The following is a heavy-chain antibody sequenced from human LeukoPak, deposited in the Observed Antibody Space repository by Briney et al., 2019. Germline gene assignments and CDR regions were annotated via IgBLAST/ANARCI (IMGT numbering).Heavy chain of an antibody. CDR3: ARGGITIFGVVISPLDY. V-gene: IGHV4-34*01. CDR2: INHSGRT. Sequence: PSQTLSLTCAVYGGSVSGYYWSWIRQPPGKGLEWIGEINHSGRTNYNPSLKSRVTISVDTSKNQCSLKLSSVTAADTAVYYCARGGITIFGVVISPLDYWGQGTLVTVSS. D-gene: IGHD3-3*01. CDR1: GGSVSGYY. J-gene: IGHJ4*02.